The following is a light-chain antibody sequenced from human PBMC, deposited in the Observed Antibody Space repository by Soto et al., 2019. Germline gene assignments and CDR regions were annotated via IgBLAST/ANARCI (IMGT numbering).Light chain of an antibody. J-gene: IGKJ1*01. Sequence: EIVLTQSPASLSLSPGEKATLSCGASQSVNNYLAWYQQKPGQAPRLLIYDASNRATGIPARFTGSGSGTDFTLTISSLEPEDFAVYYCQQRSNWPPWTFGQGTKVEIK. V-gene: IGKV3-11*01. CDR1: QSVNNY. CDR3: QQRSNWPPWT. CDR2: DAS.